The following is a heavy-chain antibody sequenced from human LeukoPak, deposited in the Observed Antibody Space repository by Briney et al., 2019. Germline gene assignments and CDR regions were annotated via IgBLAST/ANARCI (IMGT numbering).Heavy chain of an antibody. CDR3: ARGGLWFGEFNYYFDY. Sequence: TSETLSLTCAVSGGSISSSNWWSWVRQPPGKGLEWIGYIYYSGSTNYNPSLKSRVTISVDTSKNQFSLKLSSVTAADTAVYYCARGGLWFGEFNYYFDYWGQGTLVTVSS. CDR2: IYYSGST. J-gene: IGHJ4*02. D-gene: IGHD3-10*01. CDR1: GGSISSSNW. V-gene: IGHV4-4*02.